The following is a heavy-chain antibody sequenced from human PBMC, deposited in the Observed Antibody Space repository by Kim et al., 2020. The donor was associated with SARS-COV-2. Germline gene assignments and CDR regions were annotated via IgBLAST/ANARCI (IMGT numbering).Heavy chain of an antibody. V-gene: IGHV3-11*01. CDR2: ISSSGSTI. D-gene: IGHD3-3*01. CDR1: GFTFSDYY. J-gene: IGHJ6*02. CDR3: ARDPYPDYDFWSGSRRYYYYGMDV. Sequence: GGSLRLSCAASGFTFSDYYMSWIRQAPGKGLEWVSYISSSGSTIYYADSVKGRFTISRDNAKNSLYLQMNSLRAEDTAVYYCARDPYPDYDFWSGSRRYYYYGMDVWGQGTTVTVSS.